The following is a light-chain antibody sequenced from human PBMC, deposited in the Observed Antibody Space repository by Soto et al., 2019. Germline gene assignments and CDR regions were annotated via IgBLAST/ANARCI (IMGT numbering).Light chain of an antibody. CDR3: QKYNTVPQT. CDR1: QDIGTS. J-gene: IGKJ1*01. CDR2: SAS. V-gene: IGKV1-27*01. Sequence: DIQMTQSPSSLSASVGDRVTISCRASQDIGTSLAWHQHKPGKPPNLLIYSASTLQSGVPSRFSGSGSGTDFALTISSLQPEDVATYYCQKYNTVPQTFGQGTKVDLK.